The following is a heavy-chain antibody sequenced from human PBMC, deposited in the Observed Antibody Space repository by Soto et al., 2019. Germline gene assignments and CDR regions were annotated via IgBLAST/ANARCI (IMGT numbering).Heavy chain of an antibody. V-gene: IGHV3-53*04. CDR3: ASHSSSFKNYYYYYMDV. CDR2: IYSGGST. CDR1: GFTVSSNY. Sequence: GGSLRLSCAASGFTVSSNYMSWVRQAPGKGLEWVSVIYSGGSTYYADSVKGRFTISRHNSKNTLYLQMNSLRAEDTAVYYCASHSSSFKNYYYYYMDVWGKGTTVTVSS. D-gene: IGHD6-6*01. J-gene: IGHJ6*03.